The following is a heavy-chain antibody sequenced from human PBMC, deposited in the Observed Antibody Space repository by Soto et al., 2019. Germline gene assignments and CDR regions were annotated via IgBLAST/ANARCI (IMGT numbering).Heavy chain of an antibody. CDR2: INPNSGGT. D-gene: IGHD1-1*01. V-gene: IGHV1-2*02. Sequence: ASVKVSCKASGYTFSDYYIHWVRQAPGQGLEWMGWINPNSGGTKYAPKFQGGATMTRDTSITTAYMELSRLRSGDTAVYYCAREPATAKPEGVDFWGQGTLVTVSS. CDR1: GYTFSDYY. CDR3: AREPATAKPEGVDF. J-gene: IGHJ4*02.